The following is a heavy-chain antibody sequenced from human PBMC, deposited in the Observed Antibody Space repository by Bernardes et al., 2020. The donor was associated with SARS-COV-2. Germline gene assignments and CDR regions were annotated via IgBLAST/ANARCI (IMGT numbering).Heavy chain of an antibody. CDR3: AKEWDTVPGNAFDI. D-gene: IGHD2-8*01. CDR2: IRGNGDTT. J-gene: IGHJ3*02. Sequence: GGSLRLSCAASGFTFSSYAMSWVRQAPGKGLEWVSAIRGNGDTTYYADSVKGRFTISRDNSENTLYLQMNSLRVEDTAVDYCAKEWDTVPGNAFDIWGHGTLVTVSS. CDR1: GFTFSSYA. V-gene: IGHV3-23*01.